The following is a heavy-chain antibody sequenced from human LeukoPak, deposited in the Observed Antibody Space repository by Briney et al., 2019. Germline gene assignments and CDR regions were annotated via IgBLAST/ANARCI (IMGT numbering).Heavy chain of an antibody. V-gene: IGHV1-8*03. CDR2: MNPNSGNT. J-gene: IGHJ5*02. D-gene: IGHD2-2*01. Sequence: ASVKVSCKASGYTFTSYDINWVRQATGQGLEWMGWMNPNSGNTGYAQKFQGRVTITRNTSIGTAYMELSSLRSEDTAVYYCARVAGYCSSTSCYPNWFDPWGQGTLVTVSS. CDR3: ARVAGYCSSTSCYPNWFDP. CDR1: GYTFTSYD.